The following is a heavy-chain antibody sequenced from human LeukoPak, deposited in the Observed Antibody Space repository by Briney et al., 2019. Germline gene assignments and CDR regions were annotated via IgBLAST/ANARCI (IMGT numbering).Heavy chain of an antibody. CDR3: ARERTTSCYSGCAFDI. CDR2: INPNSGGT. CDR1: GYTFTGYY. V-gene: IGHV1-2*02. D-gene: IGHD2-2*02. Sequence: GASVKVSCKASGYTFTGYYMHWVRQAPGQGLEWMGWINPNSGGTNYAQKFQGRVTMTRDTSISTAYMELSRLRSDDTAVYYCARERTTSCYSGCAFDIWGQGQWSPSLQ. J-gene: IGHJ3*02.